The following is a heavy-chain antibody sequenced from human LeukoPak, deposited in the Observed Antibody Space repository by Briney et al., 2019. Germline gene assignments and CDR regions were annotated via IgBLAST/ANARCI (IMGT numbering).Heavy chain of an antibody. D-gene: IGHD6-13*01. V-gene: IGHV1-46*01. CDR2: INPSGGST. CDR3: AAEGGGQQLVRDMDV. CDR1: GYTFTSYY. Sequence: ASVEVSCKASGYTFTSYYMHWVRQAPGQGLEWMGIINPSGGSTSYAQKFQGRVDMTRDTSTSTVYMELSSLRSEDTAVYYCAAEGGGQQLVRDMDVWGQGTTVTVSS. J-gene: IGHJ6*02.